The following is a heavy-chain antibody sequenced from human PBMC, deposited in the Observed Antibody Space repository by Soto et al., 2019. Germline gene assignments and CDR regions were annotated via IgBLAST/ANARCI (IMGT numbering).Heavy chain of an antibody. Sequence: PGGSLRLACAASGFTFSSYGMHWVRQAPGKGLEWVAVIWYDGSNKYYADSVKGRFTISRDNSENTLYLQMNSLRAEDTAVYYCARGRAVAGGSYYYGMDVWGQGTTVTVSS. V-gene: IGHV3-33*01. CDR1: GFTFSSYG. J-gene: IGHJ6*02. CDR3: ARGRAVAGGSYYYGMDV. D-gene: IGHD6-19*01. CDR2: IWYDGSNK.